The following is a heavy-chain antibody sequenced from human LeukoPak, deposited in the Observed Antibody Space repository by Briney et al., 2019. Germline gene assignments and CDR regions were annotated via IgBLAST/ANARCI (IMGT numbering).Heavy chain of an antibody. CDR1: GFTFSSYA. CDR3: ARSAVGPIVVAGLDY. Sequence: GGSLRLSCAASGFTFSSYAMSWVRQAPGKGLEWVSAISGGGGSTYYADSVKGRFTISRDNSKNTLYLQMNSLRAEDTAVYYCARSAVGPIVVAGLDYWGQGTLVTVSS. D-gene: IGHD6-19*01. J-gene: IGHJ4*02. V-gene: IGHV3-23*01. CDR2: ISGGGGST.